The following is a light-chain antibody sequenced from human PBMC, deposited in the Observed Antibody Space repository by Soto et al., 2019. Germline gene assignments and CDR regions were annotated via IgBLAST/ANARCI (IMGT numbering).Light chain of an antibody. CDR1: SWHSSYA. V-gene: IGLV4-69*01. CDR3: QTRGTGIHYV. CDR2: LNSDGSH. Sequence: QLVLTQSPSASASLGASVKLTCTLSSWHSSYAIAWHQQQPEKGPRYLMKLNSDGSHSKGDGLPDRFSGSSSGAECYLTISSLQSEDEADHYCQTRGTGIHYVFGTGTKLTLL. J-gene: IGLJ1*01.